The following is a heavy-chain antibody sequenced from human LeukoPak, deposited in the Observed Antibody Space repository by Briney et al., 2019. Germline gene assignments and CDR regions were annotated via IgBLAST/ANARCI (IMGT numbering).Heavy chain of an antibody. V-gene: IGHV1-69*05. Sequence: ASVKVSCKASGGTFSSYAISWVRQAPGQGLEWMGGIIPIFGTANYAQKFQGRVTITTDESTSTAYMELSSLRSEDTAVYYCARASDSGGYYSGGGGYFDYWGQGTLVTVSS. CDR3: ARASDSGGYYSGGGGYFDY. J-gene: IGHJ4*02. D-gene: IGHD3-22*01. CDR1: GGTFSSYA. CDR2: IIPIFGTA.